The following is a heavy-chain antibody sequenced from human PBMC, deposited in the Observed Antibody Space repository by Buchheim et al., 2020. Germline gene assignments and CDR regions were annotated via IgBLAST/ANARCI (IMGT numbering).Heavy chain of an antibody. CDR1: GFTFSSYW. D-gene: IGHD3-22*01. J-gene: IGHJ6*02. CDR2: INSDGRTT. Sequence: EVQLVESGGGLVQPGGSLRLSCAASGFTFSSYWMHWVRQAPGKGLVCVARINSDGRTTTYADSVKGRFTISRDNPMNTLYLQMNSLRAEDTAVYYCVTSGSYYYYAMDVWGQGTT. CDR3: VTSGSYYYYAMDV. V-gene: IGHV3-74*01.